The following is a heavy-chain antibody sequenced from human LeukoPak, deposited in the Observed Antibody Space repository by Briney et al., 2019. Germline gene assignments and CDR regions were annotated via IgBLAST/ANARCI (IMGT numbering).Heavy chain of an antibody. Sequence: GGSLRLSCAASGFTFSDYYMSWIRQAPGKGLEWVSYISSSGSTIYYADSVKGRFTISRDNAKNSLYLQMNSLRAEDTAVYYCARDFSTGESAFDIWGQGTMVTVSS. V-gene: IGHV3-11*04. CDR2: ISSSGSTI. J-gene: IGHJ3*02. D-gene: IGHD2-8*02. CDR1: GFTFSDYY. CDR3: ARDFSTGESAFDI.